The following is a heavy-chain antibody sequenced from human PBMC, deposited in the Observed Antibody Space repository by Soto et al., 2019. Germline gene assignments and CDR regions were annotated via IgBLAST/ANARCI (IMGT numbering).Heavy chain of an antibody. CDR2: ISSSSTFI. V-gene: IGHV3-21*01. CDR1: GFTFSSYS. J-gene: IGHJ4*02. D-gene: IGHD2-15*01. Sequence: GSLRLSCAASGFTFSSYSMNWVRQAPGKGLEWVSSISSSSTFIYYADSVKGRFTISRDNAKNSLYLQMNSLRAEDTAVYYCARDWGYCSGGTCNANSPFDYWGQGTPVTVSS. CDR3: ARDWGYCSGGTCNANSPFDY.